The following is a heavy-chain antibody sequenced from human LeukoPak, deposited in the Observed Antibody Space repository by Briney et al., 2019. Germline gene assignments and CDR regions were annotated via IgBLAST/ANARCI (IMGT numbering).Heavy chain of an antibody. J-gene: IGHJ4*02. V-gene: IGHV1-69*13. CDR3: ARDQAGAFDY. CDR2: IIPIFGTT. CDR1: GYTFTGYY. Sequence: ASVKVSCKASGYTFTGYYMHWVRQAPGQGLEWMGGIIPIFGTTSYAQKFQGRVTITADESTSTAYMELSSLRSEDTAMYYCARDQAGAFDYWGQGTLVTVSS. D-gene: IGHD4/OR15-4a*01.